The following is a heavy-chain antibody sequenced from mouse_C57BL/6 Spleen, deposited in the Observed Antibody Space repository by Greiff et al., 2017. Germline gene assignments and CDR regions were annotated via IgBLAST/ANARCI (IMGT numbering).Heavy chain of an antibody. V-gene: IGHV1-72*01. J-gene: IGHJ4*01. Sequence: VQLQQSGAELVKPGASVKLSCKASGYTFTSYWMHWVKQRPGRGLEWIGRIDPNSGGTKYNEKFKSKATLTVDKPSSTAYMQLSGLTSEDSAVXYGAREELLRRAYLAMDYWGQGTSVTVSS. CDR2: IDPNSGGT. CDR3: AREELLRRAYLAMDY. CDR1: GYTFTSYW. D-gene: IGHD1-2*01.